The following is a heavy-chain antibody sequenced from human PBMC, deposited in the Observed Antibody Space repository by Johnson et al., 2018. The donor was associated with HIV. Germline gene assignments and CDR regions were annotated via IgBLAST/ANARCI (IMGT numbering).Heavy chain of an antibody. V-gene: IGHV3-71*02. CDR2: IRSKPYGETT. D-gene: IGHD3-10*01. CDR1: GFTFSSYW. Sequence: VQLVESGGGVVQPGGSLRLSCAASGFTFSSYWMSWVRQAPGKGLEWVGFIRSKPYGETTEYAASVKGRLTISRDNSKNTLYLQMNSLRAEDTAVYYCARTPGGGGCGNDAFDIWGQGTMVTVSS. CDR3: ARTPGGGGCGNDAFDI. J-gene: IGHJ3*02.